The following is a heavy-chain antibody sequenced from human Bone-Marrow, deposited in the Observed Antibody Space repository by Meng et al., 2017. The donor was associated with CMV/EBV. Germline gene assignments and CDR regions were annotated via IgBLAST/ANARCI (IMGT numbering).Heavy chain of an antibody. CDR1: GLIFSDDY. Sequence: AGLIFSDDYMNWIRQAPGKGLVWVSYSSRGGNTIYYTDSVKGRFAISRDNAKNSLYLQMNSLRAEDTAVYYCAREGYDSGDYIAGDYWGQGTLVTVSS. V-gene: IGHV3-11*01. CDR2: SSRGGNTI. D-gene: IGHD3-22*01. J-gene: IGHJ4*02. CDR3: AREGYDSGDYIAGDY.